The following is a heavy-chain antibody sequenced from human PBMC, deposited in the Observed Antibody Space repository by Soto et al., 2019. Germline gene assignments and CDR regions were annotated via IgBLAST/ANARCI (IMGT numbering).Heavy chain of an antibody. J-gene: IGHJ4*02. D-gene: IGHD6-13*01. V-gene: IGHV4-39*01. Sequence: QLQLQESGPGLLKPSETLSLTCAVSGVSISSNTYYWGWIRQPPGKGLEWIGSIYYSGTTFFNPSLKSRVTMSMDTSKNQFSLKLISVTAADTSVYYCARHQGSSSWYPFDFWGQGTLVTVSS. CDR3: ARHQGSSSWYPFDF. CDR2: IYYSGTT. CDR1: GVSISSNTYY.